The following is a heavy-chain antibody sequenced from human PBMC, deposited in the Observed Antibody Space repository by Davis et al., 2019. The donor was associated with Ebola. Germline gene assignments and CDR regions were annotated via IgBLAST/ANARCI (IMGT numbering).Heavy chain of an antibody. CDR2: IYSGGST. D-gene: IGHD6-19*01. Sequence: GESLKISCAASGLFVSNNYMNWVRQAPGKGLEWVSGIYSGGSTHYADSVKGRFTISRDNSKSTLYLQMNSLRAEDTAVYYCAKGWGSSGWYYFDYWGQGTLVTVSS. J-gene: IGHJ4*02. V-gene: IGHV3-53*01. CDR3: AKGWGSSGWYYFDY. CDR1: GLFVSNNY.